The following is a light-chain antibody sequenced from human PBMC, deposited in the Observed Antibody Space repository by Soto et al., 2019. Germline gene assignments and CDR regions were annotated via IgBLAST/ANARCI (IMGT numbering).Light chain of an antibody. CDR3: GSYRSDTTYV. Sequence: QSVLTQPASVSGSPGQSITISCTGTSSDVGDYNYVSWYQHHPGKAPKLMIHEVSDRPSGISNRFSGSKSGNTASLTISGLQGEDEADYYCGSYRSDTTYVFGTGTKVTVL. CDR1: SSDVGDYNY. CDR2: EVS. V-gene: IGLV2-14*01. J-gene: IGLJ1*01.